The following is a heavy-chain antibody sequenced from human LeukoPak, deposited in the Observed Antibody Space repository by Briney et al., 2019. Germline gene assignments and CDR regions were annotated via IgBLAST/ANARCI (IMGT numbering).Heavy chain of an antibody. D-gene: IGHD3-10*01. V-gene: IGHV1-2*02. CDR1: GYTFTGYY. Sequence: ASVKVSCKASGYTFTGYYMHWVRQAPGQGLEWMGWINPNSGGTNYAQKFQGRVTMTRDTSISTAYMELSRLRSGDTAVYYCAREGLLWFGELLDGMDVWGQGTTVTVSS. J-gene: IGHJ6*02. CDR3: AREGLLWFGELLDGMDV. CDR2: INPNSGGT.